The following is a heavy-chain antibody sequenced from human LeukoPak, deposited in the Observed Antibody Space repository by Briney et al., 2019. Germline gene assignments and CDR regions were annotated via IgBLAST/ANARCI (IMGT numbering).Heavy chain of an antibody. CDR2: ISANGANT. CDR3: AKDQGFSYYYLDY. D-gene: IGHD5-18*01. V-gene: IGHV3-23*01. CDR1: GFTYNSHA. Sequence: GGSLRLSCVASGFTYNSHAMSWVRQAPGKGLEWVSGISANGANTYYTDSVRGRFTISRDNSKNTVYPQMSSLSAEDTAIYYCAKDQGFSYYYLDYWGQGILVTVSS. J-gene: IGHJ4*02.